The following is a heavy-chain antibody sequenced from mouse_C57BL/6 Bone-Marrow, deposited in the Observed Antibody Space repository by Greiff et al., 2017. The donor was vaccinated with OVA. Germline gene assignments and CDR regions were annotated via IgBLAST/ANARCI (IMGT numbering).Heavy chain of an antibody. V-gene: IGHV1-26*01. CDR1: GYTFTDYY. Sequence: VQLQQSGPELVKPGASVKISCKASGYTFTDYYMNWVKQSHGKSLEWIGDINPNNGGTSYNQKFKGKATLTVDKSSSTAYMELRSLTSEDSAVDYCARYGNYVDLDYWGQGTTLTVSS. CDR3: ARYGNYVDLDY. CDR2: INPNNGGT. D-gene: IGHD2-1*01. J-gene: IGHJ2*01.